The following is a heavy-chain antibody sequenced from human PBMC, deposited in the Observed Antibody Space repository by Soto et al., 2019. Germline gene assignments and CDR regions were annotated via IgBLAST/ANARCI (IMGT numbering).Heavy chain of an antibody. J-gene: IGHJ4*02. CDR1: SVSISNYK. Sequence: SETLSLTCSVSSVSISNYKWSWIRQTPGKGLEWIGYIDNSGGTSYNPSLRSRVTMSVGTSPKQFSLRLTSVTAADTAVYYCARLTYYDFWSGYSDYWGQGTLVTVSS. D-gene: IGHD3-3*01. CDR3: ARLTYYDFWSGYSDY. CDR2: IDNSGGT. V-gene: IGHV4-59*12.